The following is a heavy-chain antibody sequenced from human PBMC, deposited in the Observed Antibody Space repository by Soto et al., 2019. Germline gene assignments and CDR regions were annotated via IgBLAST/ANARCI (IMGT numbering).Heavy chain of an antibody. CDR3: ARSVIAAAGYYYYYGMDV. Sequence: PGGSLRLSCAASGFTFSSYAMHWFRQAPGKGLERVAVISYDESNKYYADSVKGRFTISRDNSKNTLYLQMNSLRAEDTAVYYCARSVIAAAGYYYYYGMDVWGQGTTVTVSS. J-gene: IGHJ6*02. CDR2: ISYDESNK. V-gene: IGHV3-30-3*01. CDR1: GFTFSSYA. D-gene: IGHD6-13*01.